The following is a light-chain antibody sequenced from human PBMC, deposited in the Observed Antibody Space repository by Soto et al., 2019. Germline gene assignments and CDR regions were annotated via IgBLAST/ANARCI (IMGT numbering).Light chain of an antibody. J-gene: IGKJ5*01. CDR1: QNINTC. CDR3: HQSYSTPRD. Sequence: DIQMTQSPSSLSASIGDRVTITCRASQNINTCLNWYLQKPGRASKLLIYAASSLQSGVPSRFSGSGSGTDFILTISSLQPEDGATYYCHQSYSTPRDLGQGKRREIK. CDR2: AAS. V-gene: IGKV1-39*01.